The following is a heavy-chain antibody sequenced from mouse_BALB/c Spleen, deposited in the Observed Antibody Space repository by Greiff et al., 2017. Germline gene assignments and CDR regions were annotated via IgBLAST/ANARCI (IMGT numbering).Heavy chain of an antibody. J-gene: IGHJ3*01. CDR3: ARDLRLLCAY. D-gene: IGHD6-1*01. CDR2: IWAGGST. V-gene: IGHV2-9*02. Sequence: VQGAESGPGLVAPSQSLSITCTVSGFSLSSYGVHWVRQPPGKGLEWLGVIWAGGSTNYNSALMSRLSISKDNSKSQVFLKMNSLQTDDTAMYYCARDLRLLCAYWGQGTLVTVAA. CDR1: GFSLSSYG.